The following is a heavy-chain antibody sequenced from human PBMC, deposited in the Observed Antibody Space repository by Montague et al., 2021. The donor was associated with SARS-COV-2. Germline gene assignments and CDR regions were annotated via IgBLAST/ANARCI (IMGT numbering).Heavy chain of an antibody. D-gene: IGHD4-17*01. J-gene: IGHJ6*02. CDR2: IYYTGST. CDR3: ARDNYGDWGYYGLDV. V-gene: IGHV4-59*01. Sequence: SETLSLTCTVSGGSIGTYYWNWIRQSPGKGLEWLGYIYYTGSTKYSPSLKSRVTISVDTSGDQLSLRLKSVTAADTAVYYCARDNYGDWGYYGLDVWGQGTTVTVSS. CDR1: GGSIGTYY.